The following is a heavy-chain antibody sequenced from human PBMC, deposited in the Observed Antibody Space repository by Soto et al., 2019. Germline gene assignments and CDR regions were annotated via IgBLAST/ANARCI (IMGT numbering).Heavy chain of an antibody. D-gene: IGHD1-26*01. CDR1: GFTFSNYA. V-gene: IGHV3-23*01. CDR2: ISGSGGST. Sequence: GGSLRLSCAASGFTFSNYAMSWVRQAPGKGLEWVSGISGSGGSTYYADSVKGRFTISRDNSKNTLYLQMNSLRAEDTAVYYCANVALYSGSPGFFQHWGQGTLVTVYS. CDR3: ANVALYSGSPGFFQH. J-gene: IGHJ1*01.